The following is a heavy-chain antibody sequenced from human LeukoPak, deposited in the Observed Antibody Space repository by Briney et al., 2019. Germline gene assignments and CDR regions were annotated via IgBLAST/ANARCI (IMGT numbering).Heavy chain of an antibody. CDR3: AKDRYTTSSDY. CDR2: YDGTNK. J-gene: IGHJ4*02. Sequence: GGSLRLSCAASGFTFSSYGMHWVRQAPGKGLEWVAYDGTNKYYADSVKGRFTISRHNSKNTLYLQMGSLSPEDTAVYYCAKDRYTTSSDYWGQGTLVTVSS. D-gene: IGHD6-6*01. V-gene: IGHV3-30*02. CDR1: GFTFSSYG.